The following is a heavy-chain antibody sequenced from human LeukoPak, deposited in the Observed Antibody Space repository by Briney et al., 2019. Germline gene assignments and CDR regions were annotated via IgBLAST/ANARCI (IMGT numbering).Heavy chain of an antibody. CDR3: ATETRSDEPYYFDY. V-gene: IGHV1-24*01. CDR1: GYTLTELS. J-gene: IGHJ4*02. Sequence: ASVKVSCKVSGYTLTELSMHWVRQAPGKGLEWMGGFNPEGGETIYAQKFQGRVTMTEDTSTDTAYMELSSLRSEDTAVYYCATETRSDEPYYFDYWGQGTLVTVSS. CDR2: FNPEGGET. D-gene: IGHD2-21*01.